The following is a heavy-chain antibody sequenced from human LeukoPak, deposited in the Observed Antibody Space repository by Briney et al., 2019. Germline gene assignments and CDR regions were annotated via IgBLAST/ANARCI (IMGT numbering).Heavy chain of an antibody. J-gene: IGHJ4*02. V-gene: IGHV3-43*02. CDR3: AKDLTQLYLAFDY. CDR1: GFTFDDYA. CDR2: ISEDGSRS. Sequence: GGSLRLSCAASGFTFDDYAIHWVRQAPGKGLQWVSLISEDGSRSYYADSVKGRFTISRDNSKNSLYLQMNSLRTEGTALYYCAKDLTQLYLAFDYWGQGTLVTVSS. D-gene: IGHD5-18*01.